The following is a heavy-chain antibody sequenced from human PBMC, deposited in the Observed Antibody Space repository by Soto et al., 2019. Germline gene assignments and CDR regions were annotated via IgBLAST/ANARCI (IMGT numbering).Heavy chain of an antibody. D-gene: IGHD6-13*01. CDR1: GYTFTGYY. CDR2: INPNSGGT. J-gene: IGHJ6*02. CDR3: ARDPVSSRWSAHSKFINGGMDV. Sequence: ASVKVSCKASGYTFTGYYMHWVRQAPGQGLEWMGWINPNSGGTNYAQKFQGRVTMTRDTSISTAYMELSRLRSDEPAVYYCARDPVSSRWSAHSKFINGGMDVWGRGTTFTVSS. V-gene: IGHV1-2*02.